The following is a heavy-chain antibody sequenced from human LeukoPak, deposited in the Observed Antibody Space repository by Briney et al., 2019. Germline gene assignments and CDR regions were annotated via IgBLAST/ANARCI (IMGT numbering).Heavy chain of an antibody. Sequence: PGGSLRLSCAASGFTFSSYWMSWVRQAPGKGLEWVANIKQDGSEKYYVDSVKGRFTISRDNAKNSLYLQMNSLRAEDTAVYYCAGDWRGVAKYFDYWGQGTLVTVSS. J-gene: IGHJ4*02. CDR3: AGDWRGVAKYFDY. CDR1: GFTFSSYW. D-gene: IGHD3-3*01. V-gene: IGHV3-7*01. CDR2: IKQDGSEK.